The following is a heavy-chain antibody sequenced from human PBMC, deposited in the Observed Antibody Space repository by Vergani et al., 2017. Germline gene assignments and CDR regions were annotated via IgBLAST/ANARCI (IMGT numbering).Heavy chain of an antibody. CDR3: ARGLWPYNWFDP. D-gene: IGHD2-21*01. V-gene: IGHV4-34*01. Sequence: QVQLQQWGAGLLKPSETLSLTCAVYGGSFSGYYWSWIRQPPGKGLEWIGEINHSGSTNYNPSLKSRVTIPVDTSKNQLSLKLSSVTASDTAVYYCARGLWPYNWFDPWGQGTLVTVSS. CDR1: GGSFSGYY. CDR2: INHSGST. J-gene: IGHJ5*02.